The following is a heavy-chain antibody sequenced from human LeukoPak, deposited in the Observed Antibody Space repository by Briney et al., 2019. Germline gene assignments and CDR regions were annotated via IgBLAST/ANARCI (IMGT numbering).Heavy chain of an antibody. J-gene: IGHJ4*02. CDR2: INPNSGGT. CDR1: GYTFTGYY. Sequence: GASVKVSCKASGYTFTGYYMHWVRQAPGQGLEWMGWINPNSGGTNYAQKFQGRVTMTRDTSISTAYMELSRLRSDDTAVYYCARVPGARRNYYDSSGYYSYWGQGTLVTVSS. V-gene: IGHV1-2*02. CDR3: ARVPGARRNYYDSSGYYSY. D-gene: IGHD3-22*01.